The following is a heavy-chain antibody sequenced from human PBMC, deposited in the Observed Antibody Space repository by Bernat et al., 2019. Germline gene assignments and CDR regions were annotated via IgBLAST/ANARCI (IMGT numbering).Heavy chain of an antibody. CDR2: INHSGST. Sequence: QVQLQQWGAGLLKPSETLSLTCAVYGGSFSGYYWSWIRQPPGKGLEWIGEINHSGSTTYNPSLKSRVTISVDTSKNQFSLKLSSVTAADTAVYYCARGRGDYVWGSYRYTSHFDYWGQGTLVTVSS. D-gene: IGHD3-16*02. J-gene: IGHJ4*02. CDR1: GGSFSGYY. CDR3: ARGRGDYVWGSYRYTSHFDY. V-gene: IGHV4-34*01.